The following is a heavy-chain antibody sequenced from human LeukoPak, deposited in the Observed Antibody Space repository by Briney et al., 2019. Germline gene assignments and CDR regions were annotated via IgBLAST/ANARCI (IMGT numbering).Heavy chain of an antibody. V-gene: IGHV3-30*18. CDR1: GFTFSSYG. Sequence: PGGSLRLSCAASGFTFSSYGMHWVRQAPGKGLEWVAVISYDGSSKYYADSVKGRFTISRDNSKNTLYLQMNSLRAEDTAVYYCAKPHYYDSSGYYYYYGMDVWGQGTTVTVSS. D-gene: IGHD3-22*01. CDR2: ISYDGSSK. J-gene: IGHJ6*02. CDR3: AKPHYYDSSGYYYYYGMDV.